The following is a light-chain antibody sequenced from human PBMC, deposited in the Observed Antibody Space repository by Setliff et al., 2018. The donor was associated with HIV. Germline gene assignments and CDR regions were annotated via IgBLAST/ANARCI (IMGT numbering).Light chain of an antibody. CDR3: SSYAGSYLYV. V-gene: IGLV2-14*03. CDR1: DSDIGNYNY. CDR2: VVT. J-gene: IGLJ1*01. Sequence: QSALTQPASVSGSPGQSITLSCTGTDSDIGNYNYVSWYQQHPGKAPKLLIYVVTNRPSGVSNRFSGSKSGNTASLTISGLQAEDEADYYCSSYAGSYLYVFGTGTKVTVL.